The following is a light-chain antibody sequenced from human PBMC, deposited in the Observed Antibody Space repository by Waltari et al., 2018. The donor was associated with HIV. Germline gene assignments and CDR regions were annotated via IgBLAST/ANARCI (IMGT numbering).Light chain of an antibody. J-gene: IGKJ1*01. CDR2: GAS. CDR1: QSVSSN. Sequence: EIVMTQSPATLSVSQGERATLSCSASQSVSSNLAWYQQKPGQAPRLLIYGASTRSTGIPARISGSGSGTEFTLTISSLQSEDFAFYYCQQYNNWPLTFGQGTKVEIK. CDR3: QQYNNWPLT. V-gene: IGKV3-15*01.